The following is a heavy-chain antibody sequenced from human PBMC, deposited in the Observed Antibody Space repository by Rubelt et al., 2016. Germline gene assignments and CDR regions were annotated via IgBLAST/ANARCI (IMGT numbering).Heavy chain of an antibody. J-gene: IGHJ4*02. CDR3: ARGSPTTPFDY. CDR1: GGSISSSSCY. CDR2: IFYSGVT. V-gene: IGHV4-39*07. D-gene: IGHD4-17*01. Sequence: QLQLQESGPGLVKPSETLSLTCTVSGGSISSSSCYWGWIRQPPGKGLEWIGSIFYSGVTYCNPSLKSRVTISVDTSKNQFSLKLSSVTAADTAVYYCARGSPTTPFDYWGQGTLVTVSS.